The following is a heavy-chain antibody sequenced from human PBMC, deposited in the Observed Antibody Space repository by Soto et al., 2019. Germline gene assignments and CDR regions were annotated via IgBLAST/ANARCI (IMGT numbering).Heavy chain of an antibody. D-gene: IGHD6-19*01. Sequence: SSETLSLTCTVSGGSISIYYWSLIRQPPGKGLEGIGYIYYSGSTNYNPSLKSRVTISVDTSKNQFSLKLSYVTAADTAVYYCATSEYSGWSGPYYYYSYGMDVSCQGRSFTVSS. CDR3: ATSEYSGWSGPYYYYSYGMDV. J-gene: IGHJ6*02. CDR2: IYYSGST. CDR1: GGSISIYY. V-gene: IGHV4-59*01.